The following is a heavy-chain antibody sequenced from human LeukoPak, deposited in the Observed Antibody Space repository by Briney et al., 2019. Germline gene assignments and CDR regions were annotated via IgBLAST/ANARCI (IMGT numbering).Heavy chain of an antibody. CDR2: IYPGDSGP. CDR1: GYRFTSYC. D-gene: IGHD1-26*01. J-gene: IGHJ3*01. CDR3: GMSGDRVPLQDDVFDV. Sequence: RGESLKISCKASGYRFTSYCIGWVRQMPGKGLEWMGIIYPGDSGPTYSPSFQGQVTISVDKSINTAYLQWSSLQASDTAMYYCGMSGDRVPLQDDVFDVWGQGTMVTVST. V-gene: IGHV5-51*01.